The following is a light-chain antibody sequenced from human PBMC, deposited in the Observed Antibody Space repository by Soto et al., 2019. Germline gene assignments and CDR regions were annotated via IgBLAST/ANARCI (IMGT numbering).Light chain of an antibody. CDR3: QTWGTGIQV. CDR2: LHSDGRH. V-gene: IGLV4-69*02. J-gene: IGLJ2*01. CDR1: SGHSSYA. Sequence: QLVLTQSPSASASLGASVKLTCTLSSGHSSYAIAWHQQQPEKGPRYLMKLHSDGRHSKGNGIPDRFSVSSSGAERYLTISSLQPEDEADYYCQTWGTGIQVFGGGTQLTVL.